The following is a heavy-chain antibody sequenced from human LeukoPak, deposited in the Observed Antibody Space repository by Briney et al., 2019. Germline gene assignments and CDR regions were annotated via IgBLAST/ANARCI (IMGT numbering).Heavy chain of an antibody. CDR3: AKEGVGY. J-gene: IGHJ4*02. CDR1: GFTFDDYA. V-gene: IGHV3-9*01. Sequence: GGSLRLSCAASGFTFDDYAMHWVPEAPGKGLEWVSGISWNSGSIGYADSAKGRFTISRDNAKNSLYLQMNSLRAEDTGLYYRAKEGVGYWGRGTLVTVSS. CDR2: ISWNSGSI.